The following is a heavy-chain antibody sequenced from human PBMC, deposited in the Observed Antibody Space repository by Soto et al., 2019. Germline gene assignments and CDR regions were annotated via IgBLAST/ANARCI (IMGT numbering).Heavy chain of an antibody. D-gene: IGHD3-16*01. CDR2: IYWDDDK. J-gene: IGHJ4*02. CDR1: GFSLSTSGVG. V-gene: IGHV2-5*02. Sequence: QITLKESGPTLVKPTQTLTLTCTLSGFSLSTSGVGVGWIRQPPGKALEWLALIYWDDDKRYSPSLKSRLTITKDTSKNQVVLTIANMDPVDTATYYVARPYGGGFAYWGQGTLVTVSS. CDR3: ARPYGGGFAY.